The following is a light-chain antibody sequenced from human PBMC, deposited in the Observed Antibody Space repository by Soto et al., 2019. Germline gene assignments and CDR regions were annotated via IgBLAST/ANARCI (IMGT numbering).Light chain of an antibody. CDR1: QDITNS. Sequence: DIQMTQSPSSLSASVGDRFTITCQASQDITNSLNWFQQKPGKAPKLLIYGASNLETGVPPRFSGGGSGTDFTLTISSLQPEDIAAYYCQQYHNLPIIFGQGTKVDIK. J-gene: IGKJ1*01. V-gene: IGKV1-33*01. CDR2: GAS. CDR3: QQYHNLPII.